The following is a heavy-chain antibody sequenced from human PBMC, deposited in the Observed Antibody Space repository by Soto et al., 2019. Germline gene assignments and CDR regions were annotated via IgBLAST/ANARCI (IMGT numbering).Heavy chain of an antibody. D-gene: IGHD4-17*01. V-gene: IGHV1-18*01. J-gene: IGHJ4*02. Sequence: ASVKVSCKASGYTFKNYGIIWVRQAPGQGLEWMGWISTYSGNTKYAQNVQGRVTMTTDTSTSTAYMELRSLRSDDTAVYYCARPFYGDHGIVDYWGQGTLVTVSS. CDR1: GYTFKNYG. CDR2: ISTYSGNT. CDR3: ARPFYGDHGIVDY.